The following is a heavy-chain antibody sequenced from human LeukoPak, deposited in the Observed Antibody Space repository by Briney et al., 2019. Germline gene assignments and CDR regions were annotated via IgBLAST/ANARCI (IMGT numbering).Heavy chain of an antibody. CDR3: ARFGVDYDMDV. J-gene: IGHJ6*02. D-gene: IGHD3-16*01. V-gene: IGHV4-59*01. CDR1: VDSISVYY. Sequence: SGTLSLTCAVSVDSISVYYWTWIRQPPGKGLEWIGQIYYTGRADYNPSLKSRITISVDTSKNQISLRLSSVTAADTAIYYCARFGVDYDMDVWGQGTTVTVSS. CDR2: IYYTGRA.